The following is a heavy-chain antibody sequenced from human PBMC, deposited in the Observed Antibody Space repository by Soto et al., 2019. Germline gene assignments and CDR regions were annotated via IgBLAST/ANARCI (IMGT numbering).Heavy chain of an antibody. CDR1: GYSFTNYW. V-gene: IGHV5-10-1*01. J-gene: IGHJ4*02. CDR2: IDPSDSYT. CDR3: ARLTHSNGYYYYCDC. D-gene: IGHD3-22*01. Sequence: PGESLKISCKGSGYSFTNYWITWVRQMPGKGLERKGRIDPSDSYTNYSPYFQGHVTISAGKSINTAYLQWSSLKASDTAIYYCARLTHSNGYYYYCDCWGQGTLVTVSS.